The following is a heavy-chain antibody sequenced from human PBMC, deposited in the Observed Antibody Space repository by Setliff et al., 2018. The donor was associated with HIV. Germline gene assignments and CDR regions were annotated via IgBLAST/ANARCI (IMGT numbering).Heavy chain of an antibody. J-gene: IGHJ6*03. CDR3: ARGRSYYDNPGAALYYFYYMDV. CDR2: IYYSGST. Sequence: PSETLSLTSIVSGGSINSSSYYWAWIRQPPGKGLEWIGSIYYSGSTYYNPSLKSRVTISVDTSKKQFILKLTSVTAADTAIYSCARGRSYYDNPGAALYYFYYMDVWGKGTTVTVSS. D-gene: IGHD3-22*01. CDR1: GGSINSSSYY. V-gene: IGHV4-39*06.